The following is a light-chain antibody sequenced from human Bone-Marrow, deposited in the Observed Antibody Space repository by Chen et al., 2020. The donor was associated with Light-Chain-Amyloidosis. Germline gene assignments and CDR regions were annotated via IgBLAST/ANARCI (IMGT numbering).Light chain of an antibody. Sequence: EIVLTQSPGTLSLSPGEGANLSCRASQTISSNYFTWYQQKFGQAPKLLIYGSSSRATGIPDRFTGSGSVTDFTLTINRLEPEDFAMYYCQQYGTSPLTFGGGTKVEIK. CDR1: QTISSNY. CDR3: QQYGTSPLT. CDR2: GSS. V-gene: IGKV3-20*01. J-gene: IGKJ4*01.